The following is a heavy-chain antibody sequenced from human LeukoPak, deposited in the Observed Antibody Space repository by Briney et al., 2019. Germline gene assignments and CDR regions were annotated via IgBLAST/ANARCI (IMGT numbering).Heavy chain of an antibody. D-gene: IGHD3-22*01. V-gene: IGHV4-31*03. CDR3: ARFHTSGYYRHFDF. CDR1: GGSISTGGYY. J-gene: IGHJ4*02. Sequence: SQTLSLTCTVSGGSISTGGYYWSWIRQHPGKGLEWIAYIYYSGSTYYNPSLKSRVTLSVDTSKNQFSLKLSSVTAADTAVYYCARFHTSGYYRHFDFWGQGTLVTVSS. CDR2: IYYSGST.